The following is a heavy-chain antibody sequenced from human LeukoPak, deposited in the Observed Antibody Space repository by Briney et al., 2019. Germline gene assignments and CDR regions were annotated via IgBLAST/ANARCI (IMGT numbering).Heavy chain of an antibody. Sequence: GGSLRLSCAASGFTFSSYEMNWVRQAPGKGLEWVSYISSSGSTIYYADSVKGRFTISRDNAKNSLYLQMNSLRAEDTAIYYCAKRSGVIAAAAGGFWGQGTLVTVSS. J-gene: IGHJ4*02. D-gene: IGHD6-13*01. CDR1: GFTFSSYE. CDR2: ISSSGSTI. V-gene: IGHV3-48*03. CDR3: AKRSGVIAAAAGGF.